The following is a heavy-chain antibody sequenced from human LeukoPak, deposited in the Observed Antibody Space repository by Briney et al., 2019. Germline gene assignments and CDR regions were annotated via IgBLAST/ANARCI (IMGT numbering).Heavy chain of an antibody. J-gene: IGHJ6*03. CDR1: GYTFTGYY. Sequence: ASVKVSCKASGYTFTGYYMQWVRQAPGQGLEWMGWINPNSGGTNYAQKFQGRVTMTRDTSISTAYMELSRLRSDDTAVYYCARAAAGDYYYHYMDVWGKGTTVTVSS. V-gene: IGHV1-2*02. D-gene: IGHD6-13*01. CDR3: ARAAAGDYYYHYMDV. CDR2: INPNSGGT.